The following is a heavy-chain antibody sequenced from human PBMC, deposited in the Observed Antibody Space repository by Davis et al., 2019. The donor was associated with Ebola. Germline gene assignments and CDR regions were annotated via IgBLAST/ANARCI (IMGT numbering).Heavy chain of an antibody. V-gene: IGHV1-69*13. CDR3: ARDYYGSGSYYDDAFDI. D-gene: IGHD3-10*01. Sequence: SVKVSCKTSGYTFTDYYMHWVRQAPGQGLEWMGGIIPIFGAAKYAQKFQGRVTVTADESTSTAYMELSSLRSEDTAVYYCARDYYGSGSYYDDAFDIWGQGTMVTVSS. CDR2: IIPIFGAA. CDR1: GYTFTDYY. J-gene: IGHJ3*02.